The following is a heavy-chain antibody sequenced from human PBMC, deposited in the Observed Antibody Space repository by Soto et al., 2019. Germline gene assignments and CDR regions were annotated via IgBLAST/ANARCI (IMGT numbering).Heavy chain of an antibody. CDR2: TYYRSKWFN. J-gene: IGHJ3*02. V-gene: IGHV6-1*01. CDR3: ARGQLWAFDM. CDR1: GYSVSRNSAT. Sequence: PSHTLSLTCAISGYSVSRNSATLYFIMQSPSRGLDWLGRTYYRSKWFNDYAVSVRSRITIDPDTSKNQFSLQLSYLTPEDTAVYYCARGQLWAFDMWGQGTLVTVSS. D-gene: IGHD1-1*01.